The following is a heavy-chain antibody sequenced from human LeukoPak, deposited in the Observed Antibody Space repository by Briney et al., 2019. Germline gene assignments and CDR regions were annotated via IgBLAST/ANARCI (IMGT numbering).Heavy chain of an antibody. CDR3: ASPGPAAMFDY. V-gene: IGHV3-66*01. CDR1: GFTVSSNY. J-gene: IGHJ4*02. Sequence: GGSLRLSCLASGFTVSSNYMSWVRQAPGKGLEWVSVIYSGGSTYYADSVKGRFTISRDNSKNTLYLQMNSLRAEDTAVYYCASPGPAAMFDYWGQGTLVTVSS. D-gene: IGHD2-2*01. CDR2: IYSGGST.